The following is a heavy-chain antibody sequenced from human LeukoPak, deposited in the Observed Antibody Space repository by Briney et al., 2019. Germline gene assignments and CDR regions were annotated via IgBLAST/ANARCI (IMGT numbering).Heavy chain of an antibody. J-gene: IGHJ6*02. CDR1: GGSISSSSYY. CDR3: ARGACKYQLPYYYYYGMDV. Sequence: SETLSLTCTVSGGSISSSSYYWGWIRQPPGKGLEWIGNIYYSGSTYYNPSLKSRITISVDTSMNQFSLTLTSVTAADTAVYYCARGACKYQLPYYYYYGMDVWGQGTTVTVSS. CDR2: IYYSGST. D-gene: IGHD2-2*01. V-gene: IGHV4-39*07.